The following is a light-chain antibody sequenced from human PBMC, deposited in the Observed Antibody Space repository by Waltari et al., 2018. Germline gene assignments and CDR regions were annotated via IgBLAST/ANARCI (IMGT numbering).Light chain of an antibody. CDR2: WAS. V-gene: IGKV4-1*01. J-gene: IGKJ4*01. CDR1: QSVLYSSNNKNY. CDR3: QQYYSTPLT. Sequence: DIVMTQSPDSLAVSLGERATIDCKSSQSVLYSSNNKNYLAWYQQRPGQPPKLLIYWASTRESGVPDRFSGGGSGTDFTLTINSLQAEDVALYYCQQYYSTPLTFGGGTKVEIK.